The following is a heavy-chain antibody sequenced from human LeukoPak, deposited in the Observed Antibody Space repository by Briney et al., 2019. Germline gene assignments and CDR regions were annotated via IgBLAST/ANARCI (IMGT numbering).Heavy chain of an antibody. J-gene: IGHJ6*02. CDR2: IFVGSGNT. V-gene: IGHV1-58*01. CDR3: AFRSRYCRASGCDPIYYYGMDV. Sequence: SVKLSCKASGFTFTSSAVQGVPHARGQRLERIGWIFVGSGNTTYTQKLQERVNITRDKSTSTAYMELSRLRSEDTAVYYCAFRSRYCRASGCDPIYYYGMDVWGEGTTVTVS. CDR1: GFTFTSSA. D-gene: IGHD2-15*01.